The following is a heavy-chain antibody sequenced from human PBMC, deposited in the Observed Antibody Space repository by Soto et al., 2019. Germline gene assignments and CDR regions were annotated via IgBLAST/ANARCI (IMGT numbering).Heavy chain of an antibody. J-gene: IGHJ3*02. CDR2: IYYSGST. D-gene: IGHD3-3*01. V-gene: IGHV4-59*01. Sequence: KSSETLSLTCTVSGGSISSYYWSWIRQPPGKGLEWIGYIYYSGSTNYNPSLKSRVTIPVDTSKNQFSLKLSSVTAADTAVYYCARAFTIFEVVPRAFDIWGQGTMVTVSS. CDR1: GGSISSYY. CDR3: ARAFTIFEVVPRAFDI.